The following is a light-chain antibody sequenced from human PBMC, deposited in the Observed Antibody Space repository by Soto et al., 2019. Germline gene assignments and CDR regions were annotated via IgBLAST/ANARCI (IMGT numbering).Light chain of an antibody. CDR3: AAWDVSLNGWV. Sequence: HSVLTQPPSASGTPGQSVTISCSGTSSNIGSYSVHWYQHLPGTAPKLLIYLNNQRPSGVPDRFSGSKSGASASLAISGLQFEDEADYYCAAWDVSLNGWVFGGGTQLTVL. CDR1: SSNIGSYS. V-gene: IGLV1-44*01. CDR2: LNN. J-gene: IGLJ7*01.